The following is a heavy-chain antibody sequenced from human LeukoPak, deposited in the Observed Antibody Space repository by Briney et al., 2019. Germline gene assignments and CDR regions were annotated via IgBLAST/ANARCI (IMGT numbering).Heavy chain of an antibody. D-gene: IGHD3-22*01. CDR2: ITPIFGTA. V-gene: IGHV1-69*13. J-gene: IGHJ4*02. CDR3: ARAEYYYDSSGYYPDY. Sequence: ASVKVSCKASGGTFSSYAISWVRQAPGQGLEWMGGITPIFGTANYAQKFQGRVTITADESTSTAYMELSSLRSEDTAVYYCARAEYYYDSSGYYPDYWGQGTLVTVSS. CDR1: GGTFSSYA.